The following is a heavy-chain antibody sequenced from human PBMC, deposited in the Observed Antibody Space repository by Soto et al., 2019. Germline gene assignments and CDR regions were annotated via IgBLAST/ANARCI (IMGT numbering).Heavy chain of an antibody. J-gene: IGHJ6*02. CDR1: GGSISSSSYY. CDR2: INHSGST. D-gene: IGHD6-19*01. CDR3: ASVIRGWHPPRYYYGMDV. V-gene: IGHV4-39*07. Sequence: SETLSLTCAVSGGSISSSSYYWGWLRQPPGKGLEWIGNINHSGSTNYNPSLKSRVTISVDTSKNQFSLKLSSVTAADTAVYYCASVIRGWHPPRYYYGMDVWGQGTTVTVSS.